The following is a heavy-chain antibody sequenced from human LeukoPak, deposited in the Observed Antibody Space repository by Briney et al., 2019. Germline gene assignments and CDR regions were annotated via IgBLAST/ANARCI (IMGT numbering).Heavy chain of an antibody. CDR2: ISGSGGST. Sequence: PGGSLRLSCAASGFTFSSYAMSWVRQAPGKGLEWVSAISGSGGSTYYADSVKGRFTISRDNSKNTLYLQRNSLRAEDTAVYYCAKDLQDYYDSSGYYPFDYWGQGTLVTVSS. CDR3: AKDLQDYYDSSGYYPFDY. J-gene: IGHJ4*02. V-gene: IGHV3-23*01. CDR1: GFTFSSYA. D-gene: IGHD3-22*01.